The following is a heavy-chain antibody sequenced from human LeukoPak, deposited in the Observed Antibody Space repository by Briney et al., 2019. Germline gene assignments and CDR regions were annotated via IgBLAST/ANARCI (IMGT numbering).Heavy chain of an antibody. CDR2: IWYDGSNK. J-gene: IGHJ4*02. CDR3: ARGSRRVAGALDS. Sequence: GGSLRLSCAASGYTFSYYAMHWVRQAPGKGLEWVAVIWYDGSNKYYADSVKGRFTISRDNSKNTLYLLMNSLRADDTAVYYCARGSRRVAGALDSWGQGTLVTVSS. D-gene: IGHD6-19*01. V-gene: IGHV3-33*01. CDR1: GYTFSYYA.